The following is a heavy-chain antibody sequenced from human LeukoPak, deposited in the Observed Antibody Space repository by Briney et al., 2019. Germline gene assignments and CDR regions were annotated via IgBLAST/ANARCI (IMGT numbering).Heavy chain of an antibody. Sequence: PSQTLSLTCTVSGDSISSGSYSWSWIRQHPGKGLEWIGYIYYSGSTYYNPSLKSRVTISVDTSKNQFSLKLSSVTAADTAVYYCAREAAGTGNWFDPWGQGTLVTVSS. CDR1: GDSISSGSYS. D-gene: IGHD6-13*01. CDR2: IYYSGST. J-gene: IGHJ5*02. CDR3: AREAAGTGNWFDP. V-gene: IGHV4-31*03.